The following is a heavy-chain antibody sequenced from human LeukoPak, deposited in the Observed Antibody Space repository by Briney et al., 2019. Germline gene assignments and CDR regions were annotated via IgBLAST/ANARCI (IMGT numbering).Heavy chain of an antibody. D-gene: IGHD6-13*01. CDR2: INIDGRST. CDR3: ARGDYQAAAFDH. Sequence: GGSLRLSCAASGFTFSRYWMHWVRQAPGKGLVWVSGINIDGRSTRYADSVKGRVTISRDNAKNTLFLQVNSLTAEDTAVYYCARGDYQAAAFDHWGRGTLVTVSS. J-gene: IGHJ4*02. CDR1: GFTFSRYW. V-gene: IGHV3-74*01.